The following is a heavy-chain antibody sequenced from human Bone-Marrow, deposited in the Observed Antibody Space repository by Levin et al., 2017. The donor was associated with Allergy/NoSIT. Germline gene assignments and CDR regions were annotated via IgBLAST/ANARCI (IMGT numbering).Heavy chain of an antibody. CDR1: GFSLSPSGVG. CDR2: ISSNDDK. J-gene: IGHJ4*02. D-gene: IGHD2-2*01. CDR3: AHRFCTRSICYGVGAY. Sequence: SGPTLVKPTQTLTLTCTFSGFSLSPSGVGVGWIRQPPGKALEWLALISSNDDKRYSPSLKNRLTVTEDTSKNQVVLTMTNMDPADTGTYYCAHRFCTRSICYGVGAYWGQGVLVTVSS. V-gene: IGHV2-5*01.